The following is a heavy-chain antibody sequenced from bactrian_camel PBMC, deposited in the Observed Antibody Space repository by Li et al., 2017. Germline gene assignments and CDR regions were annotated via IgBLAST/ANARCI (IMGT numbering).Heavy chain of an antibody. CDR1: GITEGTNC. D-gene: IGHD1*01. J-gene: IGHJ4*01. CDR3: AVATGVVCGLESHWYDY. Sequence: VQLVESGGGSVQAGGSLRLSCELSGITEGTNCMGWFRQAPGKEREWVASIAASGVGVRPGYADSVKGRFTISLENAKNTLYLQMTSLQPEDSAMYYCAVATGVVCGLESHWYDYWGRGTQVTVS. CDR2: SGVGVRP. V-gene: IGHV3S55*01.